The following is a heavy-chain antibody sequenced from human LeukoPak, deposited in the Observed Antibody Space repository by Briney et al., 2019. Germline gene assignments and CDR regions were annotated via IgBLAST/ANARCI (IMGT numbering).Heavy chain of an antibody. D-gene: IGHD6-6*01. CDR2: INPSDGST. Sequence: ASVKVSCKASGYTFTSYYMHWVRQAPGQGLEWMGIINPSDGSTSYAQKFQGRVTMTRDTSTSTVYMELSSLRSEDTAVYYCALSIAARSSYDIWGQGTMVTVSS. J-gene: IGHJ3*02. CDR1: GYTFTSYY. CDR3: ALSIAARSSYDI. V-gene: IGHV1-46*01.